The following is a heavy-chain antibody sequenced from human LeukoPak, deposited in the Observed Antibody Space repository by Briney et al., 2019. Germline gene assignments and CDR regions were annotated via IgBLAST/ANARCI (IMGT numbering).Heavy chain of an antibody. J-gene: IGHJ6*03. CDR2: IYYSGST. V-gene: IGHV4-39*07. CDR1: GGSISSSSYY. Sequence: SETLSLTCTVSGGSISSSSYYWGWIRQPPGKGLEWIGSIYYSGSTYYNPSLKSRVTISVDTSKNQFSLKLSSVTAADTAVYYCARNVAELWFMYMDVWGKGTTVTVSS. D-gene: IGHD5-18*01. CDR3: ARNVAELWFMYMDV.